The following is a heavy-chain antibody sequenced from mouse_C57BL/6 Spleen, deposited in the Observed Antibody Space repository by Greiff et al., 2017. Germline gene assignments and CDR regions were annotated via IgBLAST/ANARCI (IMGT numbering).Heavy chain of an antibody. Sequence: QVQLKQPGAELVKPGASVKLSCKASGYTFTSYWMHWVKQRPGRGLEWIGRIDPNSGGTKYNEKFKSKATLTVDKPSSTAYMQLSSLTSEDSAVYYCARDGNRPYFDYWGQGTTLTVSS. CDR2: IDPNSGGT. D-gene: IGHD2-1*01. J-gene: IGHJ2*01. CDR1: GYTFTSYW. V-gene: IGHV1-72*01. CDR3: ARDGNRPYFDY.